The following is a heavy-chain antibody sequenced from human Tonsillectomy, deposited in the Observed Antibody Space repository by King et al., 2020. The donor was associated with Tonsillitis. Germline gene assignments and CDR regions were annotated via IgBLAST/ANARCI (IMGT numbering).Heavy chain of an antibody. V-gene: IGHV4-30-2*01. CDR2: IYHSGST. J-gene: IGHJ6*02. D-gene: IGHD2-2*02. CDR3: ARYCSSTSCYTLGMDV. CDR1: GGSISSGGYS. Sequence: LQLQESGSGLVKPSQTLSLTCAVSGGSISSGGYSWSWIRQPPGKGLEWIGYIYHSGSTYYNPSLKSRVTISVDRSKNQFSLKLSSVTAADTAVYYCARYCSSTSCYTLGMDVWGQGTTVTVSS.